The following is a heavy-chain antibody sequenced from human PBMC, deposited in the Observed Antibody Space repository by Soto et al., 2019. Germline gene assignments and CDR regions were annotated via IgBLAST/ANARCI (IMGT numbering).Heavy chain of an antibody. CDR1: GFTFSSYW. J-gene: IGHJ4*02. Sequence: GGSLRLSCAASGFTFSSYWMSWVRQAPGKGLEWVANIKQDGSEKYYVDSVKGRFTISRDNAKNSLYLQMNSLRAEDTAVYYCARAGTYYDFWSGYYLFDYWGQGTLVIVSS. V-gene: IGHV3-7*01. CDR3: ARAGTYYDFWSGYYLFDY. D-gene: IGHD3-3*01. CDR2: IKQDGSEK.